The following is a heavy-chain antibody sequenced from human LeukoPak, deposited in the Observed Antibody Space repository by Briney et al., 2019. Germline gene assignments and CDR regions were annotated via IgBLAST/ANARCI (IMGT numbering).Heavy chain of an antibody. CDR1: GGSFSGYY. Sequence: PSETLSLTCAVYGGSFSGYYWSWIHQPPGKGLEWIGEINHSGSTNYNPSLKSRVTISVDTSKNQFSLKLSSVTAADTAVYYCARGSGAAAGGFYYYMDVWGKGTTVTVSS. J-gene: IGHJ6*03. V-gene: IGHV4-34*01. D-gene: IGHD6-13*01. CDR3: ARGSGAAAGGFYYYMDV. CDR2: INHSGST.